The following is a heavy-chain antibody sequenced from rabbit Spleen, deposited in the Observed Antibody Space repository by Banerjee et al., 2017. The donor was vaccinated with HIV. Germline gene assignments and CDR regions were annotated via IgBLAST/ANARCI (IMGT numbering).Heavy chain of an antibody. Sequence: QLVESGGGLVQPGGSLKLSCKASGFSLTTYWMNWVRQAPGKGLEWIGYIDPVFGITIYANSVKGRFTISRDNAQNTVFLQLNSLTAADTATYFCARDLTGVIGWNFGWWGPGTLVTVS. CDR2: IDPVFGIT. CDR1: GFSLTTYW. V-gene: IGHV1S7*01. D-gene: IGHD4-1*01. CDR3: ARDLTGVIGWNFGW. J-gene: IGHJ6*01.